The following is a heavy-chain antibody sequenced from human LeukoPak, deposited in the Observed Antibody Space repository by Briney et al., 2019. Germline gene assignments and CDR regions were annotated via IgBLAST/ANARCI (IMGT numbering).Heavy chain of an antibody. V-gene: IGHV3-23*01. CDR3: AKGYYFDSSAYLFDY. J-gene: IGHJ4*02. CDR2: ISGSGGST. CDR1: GLTFRDYA. D-gene: IGHD3-22*01. Sequence: GGSLRLSCVGSGLTFRDYAMNWVHQAPGKGLEWVSGISGSGGSTYYADSVKGRFTVSRDNSKNTLYLQMNSLRAEDTAVYYCAKGYYFDSSAYLFDYWGQGTLVTVSS.